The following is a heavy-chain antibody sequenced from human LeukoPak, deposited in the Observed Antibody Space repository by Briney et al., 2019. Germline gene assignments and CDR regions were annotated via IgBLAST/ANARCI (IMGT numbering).Heavy chain of an antibody. D-gene: IGHD5-12*01. Sequence: GGSLRLSCAASGFTVSSNYMSWVRQAPGKGLEWVSAISGSGGSTYYADSVKGRFTISRDNSKNTLYLQMNSLRAEDTAVYYCAKRYSGYDSGGWAFDIWGQGTMVTVSS. CDR2: ISGSGGST. V-gene: IGHV3-23*01. J-gene: IGHJ3*02. CDR3: AKRYSGYDSGGWAFDI. CDR1: GFTVSSNY.